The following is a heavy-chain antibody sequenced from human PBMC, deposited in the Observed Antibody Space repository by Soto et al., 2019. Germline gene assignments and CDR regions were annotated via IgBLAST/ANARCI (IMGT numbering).Heavy chain of an antibody. Sequence: SETLSLPCTVSFGSIISGGYYWICIRQHPGKGLEWIGYIYYSGSTYYNPSLKSRVTISVDTSKNQFSLKLSSVTAADTAVYYCARASWFGYYFDYWGQGTLVTVSS. CDR3: ARASWFGYYFDY. V-gene: IGHV4-31*03. D-gene: IGHD3-10*01. CDR1: FGSIISGGYY. CDR2: IYYSGST. J-gene: IGHJ4*02.